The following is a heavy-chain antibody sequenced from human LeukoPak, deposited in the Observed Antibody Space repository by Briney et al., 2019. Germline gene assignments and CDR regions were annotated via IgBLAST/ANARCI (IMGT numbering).Heavy chain of an antibody. V-gene: IGHV3-33*01. D-gene: IGHD6-13*01. CDR2: IWYDGSNK. CDR1: GFTFSSYG. CDR3: ARDKSAAAGSFDC. Sequence: GGSLRLSCAASGFTFSSYGMHWVCQAPGKGLEWVAVIWYDGSNKYYADSVKGRFTISRDNSKNTLYLQMNSLRAEDTAVYYCARDKSAAAGSFDCWRQGTLVTVSS. J-gene: IGHJ4*02.